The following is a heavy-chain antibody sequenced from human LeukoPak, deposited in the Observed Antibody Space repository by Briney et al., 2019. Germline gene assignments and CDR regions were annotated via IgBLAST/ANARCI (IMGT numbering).Heavy chain of an antibody. CDR1: GYTFTSYG. J-gene: IGHJ6*02. D-gene: IGHD6-19*01. V-gene: IGHV1-18*01. CDR3: ARDWGIEGRDIPVAGRSDYYFGLDV. Sequence: ASVKVSCKASGYTFTSYGISWVRQAPGQGLEWMGWISAYNGNTNYAQKLQGRVTMTRDASTSTVYMELSSLRFEDTAVYYCARDWGIEGRDIPVAGRSDYYFGLDVWGQGTTVTVSS. CDR2: ISAYNGNT.